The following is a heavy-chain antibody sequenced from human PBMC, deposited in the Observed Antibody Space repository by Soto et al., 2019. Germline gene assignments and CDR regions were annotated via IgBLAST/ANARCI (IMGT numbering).Heavy chain of an antibody. CDR3: ARDRRYYYESSGYNDYYGMDV. J-gene: IGHJ6*02. CDR1: GYTFTSYG. CDR2: ISAYNGNT. V-gene: IGHV1-18*01. D-gene: IGHD3-22*01. Sequence: QVQLVQSGAEVKKPGASVKVSCKASGYTFTSYGISWVRQAPGQGLEWMGWISAYNGNTNYAQKLQGRVTMTTDTSTSTAYMELRSLRSDDTAVYYCARDRRYYYESSGYNDYYGMDVWGQGTTVTVSS.